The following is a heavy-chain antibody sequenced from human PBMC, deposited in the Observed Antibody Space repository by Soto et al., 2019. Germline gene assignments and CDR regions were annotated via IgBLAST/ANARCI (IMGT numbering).Heavy chain of an antibody. CDR1: GVTFSSYA. J-gene: IGHJ6*02. CDR3: ARGDRGGSGSPASYYYSGLDV. D-gene: IGHD3-10*01. CDR2: VSAGGDMT. Sequence: DVQLLESGGDLVQPGGSLRLSCAASGVTFSSYAMSWVRQAPGKGLEWVSSVSAGGDMTYYSDSVKGRFTISRDNSNTALFLQMHSLRAEDTALYYCARGDRGGSGSPASYYYSGLDVWGQGTTVTVSS. V-gene: IGHV3-23*01.